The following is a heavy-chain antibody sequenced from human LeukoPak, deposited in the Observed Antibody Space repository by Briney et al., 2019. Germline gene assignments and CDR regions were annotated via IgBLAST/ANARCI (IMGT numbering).Heavy chain of an antibody. CDR2: IYSGGST. J-gene: IGHJ4*02. V-gene: IGHV3-66*01. D-gene: IGHD5-18*01. CDR3: TGDTAMVTFTY. CDR1: GFTVSSNY. Sequence: PGGSLRLSCAASGFTVSSNYMSWVRQAPGKGLEWVSVIYSGGSTYYADSVKGRFTISRDDSKNTAYLQMNSLKTEDTAVYYCTGDTAMVTFTYWGQGTLVTVSS.